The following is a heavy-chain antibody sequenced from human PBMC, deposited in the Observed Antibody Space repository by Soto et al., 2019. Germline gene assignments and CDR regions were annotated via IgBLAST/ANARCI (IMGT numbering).Heavy chain of an antibody. CDR3: ARVAGDITGGGGDAFDI. CDR2: IYYSGST. J-gene: IGHJ3*02. Sequence: QVQLQESGPGLVKPSQTLSLTCTVSGGSISSGDYYWSWIRQPPGKGLEWIGYIYYSGSTYYNPSLKSRVTIAVDTSKNQFSLKLSSVTAADTAVYYCARVAGDITGGGGDAFDIWGQGTMVTVSS. V-gene: IGHV4-30-4*01. D-gene: IGHD2-15*01. CDR1: GGSISSGDYY.